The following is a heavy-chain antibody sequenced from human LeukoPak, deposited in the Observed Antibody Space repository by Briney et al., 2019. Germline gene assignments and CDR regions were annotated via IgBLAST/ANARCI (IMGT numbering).Heavy chain of an antibody. D-gene: IGHD3-10*01. CDR1: GFSLSNFQ. Sequence: GSLRLSCVAPGFSLSNFQMYWVRQAPGKGLEWVSIISLDGSTEFYADSVKGRFTISRDTASNTMHLEMNNLRIEDTAVYYCMRDYMGWFDPWGQGSLVTVSS. V-gene: IGHV3-30-3*01. CDR2: ISLDGSTE. CDR3: MRDYMGWFDP. J-gene: IGHJ5*02.